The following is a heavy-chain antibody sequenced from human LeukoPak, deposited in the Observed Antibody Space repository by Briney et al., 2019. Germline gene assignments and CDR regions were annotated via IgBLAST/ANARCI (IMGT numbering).Heavy chain of an antibody. Sequence: ASVKVSCKASGCTFTSYDINWVRQATGQGLEWMGWMNPNSGNTGYAQKFQGRVTMTRNTSISTAYMELSSLRSEDTAVYYCARTYYYDSSGYYLGGDWFDPWGQGTLVTVSS. J-gene: IGHJ5*02. CDR1: GCTFTSYD. D-gene: IGHD3-22*01. CDR3: ARTYYYDSSGYYLGGDWFDP. CDR2: MNPNSGNT. V-gene: IGHV1-8*01.